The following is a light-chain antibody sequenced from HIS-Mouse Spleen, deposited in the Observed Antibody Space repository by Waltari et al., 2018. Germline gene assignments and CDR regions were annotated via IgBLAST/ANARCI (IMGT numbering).Light chain of an antibody. CDR1: SGHSSYA. V-gene: IGLV4-69*01. CDR3: QTWGTGIQV. CDR2: LNSDGSH. J-gene: IGLJ1*01. Sequence: QLVLTQSPSASASLGASVKLTCTLSSGHSSYAIAWHHQQPETGPRYLMKLNSDGSHSKGDGIPARFSGSSSGAERYLTISSLQSEDEADYYCQTWGTGIQVFGTGTKVTVL.